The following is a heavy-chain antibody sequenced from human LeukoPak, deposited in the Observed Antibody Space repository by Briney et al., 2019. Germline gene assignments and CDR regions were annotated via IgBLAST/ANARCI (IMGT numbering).Heavy chain of an antibody. CDR2: IYASGST. CDR3: ARVVYDFWSGYSLSDAFDI. Sequence: SETLSLTCTVSGGSISSYYWSWIRQPAGKGLEWIGRIYASGSTNYNPSLKSRVTMSVDTSKNQFSLKLSSVTAADTAVYYCARVVYDFWSGYSLSDAFDIWGQGTMVTVSS. J-gene: IGHJ3*02. CDR1: GGSISSYY. D-gene: IGHD3-3*01. V-gene: IGHV4-4*07.